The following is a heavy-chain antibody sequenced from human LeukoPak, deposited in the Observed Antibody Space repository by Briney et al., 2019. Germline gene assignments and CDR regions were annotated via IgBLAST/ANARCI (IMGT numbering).Heavy chain of an antibody. V-gene: IGHV4-59*01. CDR1: GGSSTSYF. CDR3: ARVSGSGWYYFDH. Sequence: SETLSVTCTVTGGSSTSYFWSWVRQSPGKGLEWIGYIYNSGNTNYNPSLKSRVTISRDMSRNQFSLKLRSVTAADTAVYYCARVSGSGWYYFDHWGQGTLVTVSS. D-gene: IGHD6-19*01. CDR2: IYNSGNT. J-gene: IGHJ4*02.